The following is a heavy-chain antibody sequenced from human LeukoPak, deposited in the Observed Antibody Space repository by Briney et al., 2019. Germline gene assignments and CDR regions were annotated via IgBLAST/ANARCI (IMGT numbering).Heavy chain of an antibody. CDR1: GFTFSDYY. J-gene: IGHJ4*02. D-gene: IGHD2-21*02. CDR3: ARVYQINVVVTAYLDY. Sequence: KAGGSLRLSCAASGFTFSDYYMSWIRQAPGKGLEWVSYISSSGSTIYYADSVKGRFTISRDNAKNSLYLQMNSLRAEDTAVYYCARVYQINVVVTAYLDYWGQGTLVTVSS. CDR2: ISSSGSTI. V-gene: IGHV3-11*01.